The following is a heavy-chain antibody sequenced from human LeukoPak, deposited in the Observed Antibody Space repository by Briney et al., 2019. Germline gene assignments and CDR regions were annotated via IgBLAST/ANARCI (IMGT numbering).Heavy chain of an antibody. CDR1: GGSISSYY. D-gene: IGHD3-10*01. CDR3: ARQGRITMVRGVIIT. CDR2: IYYSGST. J-gene: IGHJ4*02. V-gene: IGHV4-59*08. Sequence: SETLSLTCTVPGGSISSYYWSWIRQPPGKGLEWIGYIYYSGSTNYNPSLKSRVTISVDTSKNQFSLKLSSVTAADTAVYYCARQGRITMVRGVIITWGQGTLVTVSS.